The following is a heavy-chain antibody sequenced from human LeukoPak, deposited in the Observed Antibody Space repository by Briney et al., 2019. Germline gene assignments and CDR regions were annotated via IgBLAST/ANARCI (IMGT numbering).Heavy chain of an antibody. D-gene: IGHD1-1*01. V-gene: IGHV1-69*13. CDR1: GGTFSSYA. Sequence: SVKVSCKASGGTFSSYAISWVRQAPGQGLEWMGGIIPIFGTANYAQKFQGRVTITADESTSTAYMELSSLRSEDTAVYYCASLGGEWYNWNGDYYYYYMDVWGKGTTVTVSS. CDR3: ASLGGEWYNWNGDYYYYYMDV. CDR2: IIPIFGTA. J-gene: IGHJ6*03.